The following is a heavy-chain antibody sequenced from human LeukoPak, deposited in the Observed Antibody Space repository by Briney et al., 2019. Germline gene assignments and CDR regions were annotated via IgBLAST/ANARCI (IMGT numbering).Heavy chain of an antibody. Sequence: SVKVSCKASGGTFSSYAISWVRQAPGQGLEWMGGIIPIFGTANYAQKFQGRVTITTDESTSTAYMELSSLRSEDTAVYYCAGVLDYYGSGSYYYFDYWGQGTLVTVSS. CDR3: AGVLDYYGSGSYYYFDY. CDR2: IIPIFGTA. V-gene: IGHV1-69*05. D-gene: IGHD3-10*01. CDR1: GGTFSSYA. J-gene: IGHJ4*02.